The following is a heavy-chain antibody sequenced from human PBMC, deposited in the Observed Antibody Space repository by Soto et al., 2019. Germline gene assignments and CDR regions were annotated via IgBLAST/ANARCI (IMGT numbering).Heavy chain of an antibody. Sequence: GASVKVSCKASGYTFTSYAMHWVRQAPGQRLEWMGWINAGNGNTKYSQKFQGRITITRDTSASTAYMELGSLRSEDTAVYYCASSYTNYALIDYYYYGMDVWGQGTTVTVYS. CDR1: GYTFTSYA. D-gene: IGHD4-4*01. V-gene: IGHV1-3*01. CDR3: ASSYTNYALIDYYYYGMDV. J-gene: IGHJ6*02. CDR2: INAGNGNT.